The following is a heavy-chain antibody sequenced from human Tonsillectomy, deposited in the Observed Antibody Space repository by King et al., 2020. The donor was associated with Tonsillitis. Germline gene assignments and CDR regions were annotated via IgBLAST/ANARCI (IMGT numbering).Heavy chain of an antibody. Sequence: QLQESGPGVVKPSETLSLTCTVSGGSISSTAYYWGWIRQPPGKGLEWVGNIYYFNGGTYYPPSLKSRVTISVDTSKSQFSLRLSSVTAADTAVYYCARLPAYSSSSFVFDIWGQGTMVTVSS. CDR1: GGSISSTAYY. CDR2: IYYFNGGT. V-gene: IGHV4-39*01. CDR3: ARLPAYSSSSFVFDI. J-gene: IGHJ3*02. D-gene: IGHD6-6*01.